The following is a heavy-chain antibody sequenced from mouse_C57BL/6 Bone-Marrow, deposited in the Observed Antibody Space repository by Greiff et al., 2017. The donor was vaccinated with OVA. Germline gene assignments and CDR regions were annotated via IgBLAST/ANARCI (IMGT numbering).Heavy chain of an antibody. CDR3: ASPYDYDVPFAY. CDR1: GYTFTSYG. D-gene: IGHD2-4*01. V-gene: IGHV1-81*01. J-gene: IGHJ3*01. CDR2: IYPRSGNT. Sequence: VKLQESGAELARPGASVKLSCKASGYTFTSYGISWVKQRTGQGLEWIGEIYPRSGNTYYNEKFKGKATLTADKSSSTAYMELRSLTSEDSAVYFCASPYDYDVPFAYWGQGTLVTVSA.